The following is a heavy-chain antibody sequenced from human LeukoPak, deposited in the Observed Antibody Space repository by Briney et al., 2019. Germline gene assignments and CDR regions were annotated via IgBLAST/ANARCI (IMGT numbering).Heavy chain of an antibody. CDR1: GFTFGDHA. Sequence: GGSLRLSCVGSGFTFGDHAMHWVRQAPGRGLEWIAGISFNSGAIGYADSVKGRFTISRDNANQSLYLQMNSLRVEDTALYFCAKDQGLRKYYYYYYMDVWGRGTTVIVS. CDR3: AKDQGLRKYYYYYYMDV. V-gene: IGHV3-9*01. D-gene: IGHD2-21*02. CDR2: ISFNSGAI. J-gene: IGHJ6*03.